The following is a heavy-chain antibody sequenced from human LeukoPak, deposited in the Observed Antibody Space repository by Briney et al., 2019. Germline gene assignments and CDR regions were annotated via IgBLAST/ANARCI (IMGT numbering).Heavy chain of an antibody. CDR2: IYSGGNT. CDR1: GFTVSNNY. Sequence: GGSLRLSCAASGFTVSNNYMSWVRQAPGKGREWVSLIYSGGNTYYAASVKGRFTISRDNSKNTLYLQMNSLRDEDTAVYYCASSSNWGPTNHWGQGTLVTVSS. J-gene: IGHJ5*02. V-gene: IGHV3-53*01. CDR3: ASSSNWGPTNH. D-gene: IGHD7-27*01.